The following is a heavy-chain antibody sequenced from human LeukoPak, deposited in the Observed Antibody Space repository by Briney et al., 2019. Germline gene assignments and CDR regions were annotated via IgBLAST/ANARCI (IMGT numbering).Heavy chain of an antibody. Sequence: GGSLRLSCAASGFTFSSSAMSWVRQAPGKGLEWVSNVSGSGRGENTYYADSVKGRFTISRDNSKNTLILQMNSLRAEDAAVYYCARDKGGDSSGYYYPHYYFDYWGQGTLVTVSS. J-gene: IGHJ4*02. CDR3: ARDKGGDSSGYYYPHYYFDY. CDR2: VSGSGRGENT. V-gene: IGHV3-23*01. D-gene: IGHD3-22*01. CDR1: GFTFSSSA.